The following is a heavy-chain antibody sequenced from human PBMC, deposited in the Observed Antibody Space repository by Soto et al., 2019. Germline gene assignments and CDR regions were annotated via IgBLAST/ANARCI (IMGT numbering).Heavy chain of an antibody. D-gene: IGHD3-3*01. V-gene: IGHV3-30*18. Sequence: QVQLVESGGGVVQPGRSLRLSCAASGFTFSSYGMHWVRQAPGTGLEWVAVISYDGSNKYYADSVKGRFTISRDNSKNTLYLQMNSLRAEDTAVYYCAKVPISTYYDFWSGYGLDGMDVWGQGTTVTVSS. CDR3: AKVPISTYYDFWSGYGLDGMDV. CDR2: ISYDGSNK. CDR1: GFTFSSYG. J-gene: IGHJ6*02.